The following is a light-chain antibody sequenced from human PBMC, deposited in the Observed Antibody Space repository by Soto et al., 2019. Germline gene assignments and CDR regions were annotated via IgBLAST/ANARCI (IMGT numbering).Light chain of an antibody. V-gene: IGKV3-20*01. J-gene: IGKJ4*01. CDR2: GAS. CDR1: QSVSSTF. Sequence: EFVLTQSPGTLSLSPGERATLACRASQSVSSTFLAWYQQKPGQPPRLLIYGASTRGTGIPDRFSGSGSGTDFTLTITRLEPEDFAVYYCQHYGNSPPLTFGGGTKVEIK. CDR3: QHYGNSPPLT.